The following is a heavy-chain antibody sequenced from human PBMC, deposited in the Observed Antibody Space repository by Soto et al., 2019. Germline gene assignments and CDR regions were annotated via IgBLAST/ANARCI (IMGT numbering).Heavy chain of an antibody. D-gene: IGHD3-22*01. Sequence: GSLSLSCAASGFTFSSYAMSWVRQAPGKGLEWVSAISGSGGSTYYADSVKGRFTISRDNSKNTLYLQMNSLRAEDTAVYYCAKDRRYYYDSSGYWAYWGQGTLVTVSS. CDR3: AKDRRYYYDSSGYWAY. V-gene: IGHV3-23*01. CDR1: GFTFSSYA. CDR2: ISGSGGST. J-gene: IGHJ4*02.